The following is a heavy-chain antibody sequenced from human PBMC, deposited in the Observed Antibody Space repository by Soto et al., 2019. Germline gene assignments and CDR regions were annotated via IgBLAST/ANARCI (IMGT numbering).Heavy chain of an antibody. CDR2: IVPVFGTA. CDR3: ATLQGSGTYYDDDY. Sequence: QVQLVQSGAEVKKPGSSVKVSCKASGGTSNNNANSWVRQAPGQGLEWMGGIVPVFGTANYAHKFRGRVRITADDSTRTLNMELSSLRSDDTAVYYCATLQGSGTYYDDDYWGQGTLVTVSS. CDR1: GGTSNNNA. J-gene: IGHJ4*02. V-gene: IGHV1-69*01. D-gene: IGHD3-10*01.